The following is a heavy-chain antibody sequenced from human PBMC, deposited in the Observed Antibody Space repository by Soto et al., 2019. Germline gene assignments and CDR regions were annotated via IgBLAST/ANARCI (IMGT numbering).Heavy chain of an antibody. CDR1: GFTFSSYA. Sequence: GGSLRLSCAASGFTFSSYAMHWVRQAPGKGLEWVAVISYDGSNKYYADSVKGRFTISRDNSKNTLYLQMNSLRAEDTAVYYCARDNSCSSTSCYSAFRYYYGMDVWGQGTTVTVSS. V-gene: IGHV3-30-3*01. CDR2: ISYDGSNK. CDR3: ARDNSCSSTSCYSAFRYYYGMDV. J-gene: IGHJ6*02. D-gene: IGHD2-2*01.